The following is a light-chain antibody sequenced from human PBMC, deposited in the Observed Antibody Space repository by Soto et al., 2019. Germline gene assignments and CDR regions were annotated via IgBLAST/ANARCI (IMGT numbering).Light chain of an antibody. CDR2: EGT. J-gene: IGLJ1*01. CDR3: SSYTSSSIYV. V-gene: IGLV2-23*01. CDR1: SSDVGGYNL. Sequence: QSVLTRPASVSGSPGQSITVSCAGTSSDVGGYNLVSWYQQHPGKAPKLIIYEGTERPSGISPRFSGSKSGNTASLTISGLQAEDEADYYCSSYTSSSIYVSGSGTKVTVL.